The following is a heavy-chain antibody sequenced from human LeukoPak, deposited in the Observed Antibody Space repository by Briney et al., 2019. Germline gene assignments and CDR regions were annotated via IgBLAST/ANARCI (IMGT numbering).Heavy chain of an antibody. CDR2: IPYDGSNK. CDR1: GFTFSSYG. J-gene: IGHJ4*02. CDR3: AKDGGYYSLDY. Sequence: GGSLRLSCAASGFTFSSYGIHWVRQAPGKGPEWVAFIPYDGSNKYYADSVKGRFTISRDNSKNTLYLQMNSLRAEGTAVYYCAKDGGYYSLDYWGQGTLVTVSS. V-gene: IGHV3-30*02. D-gene: IGHD2/OR15-2a*01.